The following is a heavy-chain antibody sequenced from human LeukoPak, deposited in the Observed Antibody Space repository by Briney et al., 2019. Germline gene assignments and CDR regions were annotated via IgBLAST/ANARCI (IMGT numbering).Heavy chain of an antibody. Sequence: SVKVSCXASGGTFTSYAISWVRPAPGQGLEWMGGFIPIFGTANYGQKLQGRVTITADESTSTAYMELSSLRSEDTAVYYCARADRIAVAGTDAFDIWGQGTMVTVSS. CDR2: FIPIFGTA. CDR1: GGTFTSYA. CDR3: ARADRIAVAGTDAFDI. J-gene: IGHJ3*02. V-gene: IGHV1-69*13. D-gene: IGHD6-19*01.